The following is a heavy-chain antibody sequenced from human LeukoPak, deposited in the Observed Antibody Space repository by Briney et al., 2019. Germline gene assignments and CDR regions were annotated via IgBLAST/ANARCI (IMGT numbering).Heavy chain of an antibody. CDR3: AKGQQWLVPAGFDY. V-gene: IGHV3-9*03. Sequence: GGSLRLSCAASGFTFDDYAMHWVRQAPGKGLEWVSGISWNSGSIGYADSVKGRFTISRDNAKNSLYLQMNSLRAEDMALYYCAKGQQWLVPAGFDYWGQGTLVTVSS. D-gene: IGHD6-19*01. CDR1: GFTFDDYA. J-gene: IGHJ4*02. CDR2: ISWNSGSI.